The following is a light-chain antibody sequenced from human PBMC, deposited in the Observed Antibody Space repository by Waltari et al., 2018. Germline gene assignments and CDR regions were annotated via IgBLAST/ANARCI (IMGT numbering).Light chain of an antibody. CDR2: KDS. CDR3: YSVDDNKRV. Sequence: SYELTQPSSVSVSPGQTARITCSGAVLAKRYTRWFQQKPGQAPVLVIYKDSERPSGTPCRFSGSSAGTTVTLTISGGQVEDEADYYCYSVDDNKRVFGGGTKLTVL. J-gene: IGLJ2*01. V-gene: IGLV3-27*01. CDR1: VLAKRY.